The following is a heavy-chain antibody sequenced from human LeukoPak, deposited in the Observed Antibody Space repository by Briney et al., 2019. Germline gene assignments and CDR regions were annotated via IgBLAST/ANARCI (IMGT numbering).Heavy chain of an antibody. J-gene: IGHJ6*03. V-gene: IGHV4-4*07. D-gene: IGHD6-6*01. CDR3: ARSMPQLAPLYYYMDV. CDR2: IYTSGST. CDR1: GGSISSYY. Sequence: PSETLSLTCTVSGGSISSYYWSWIRQPAGKGLEWIGRIYTSGSTNYNPSLKSRVTMSVDTSKNQFSLKLSSVTAADTAVYYCARSMPQLAPLYYYMDVWGKGTTVTVSS.